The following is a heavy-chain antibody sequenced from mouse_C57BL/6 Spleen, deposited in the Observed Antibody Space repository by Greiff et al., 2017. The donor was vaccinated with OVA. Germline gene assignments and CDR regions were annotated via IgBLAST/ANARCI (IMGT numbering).Heavy chain of an antibody. V-gene: IGHV14-2*01. D-gene: IGHD1-1*01. CDR3: AGITTVALDY. CDR2: IDPEDGEN. CDR1: GFNIKDYY. J-gene: IGHJ2*01. Sequence: VQLKESGAELVKPGASVKLSCTASGFNIKDYYMHWVKQRTEQGLEWTGRIDPEDGENKYAPKFQGKGTITAYTSSNTAYLPLSSLTSEDTAVYYCAGITTVALDYWGQGTTLTVSS.